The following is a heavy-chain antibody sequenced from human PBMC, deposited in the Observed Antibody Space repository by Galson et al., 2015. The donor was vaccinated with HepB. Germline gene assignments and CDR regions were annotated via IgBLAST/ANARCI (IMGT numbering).Heavy chain of an antibody. Sequence: QSGAEVKKPGESLRISCKGSGYSFTSYWISWVRQMPGKGLEWMGRIDPSDSYTNYSPSFQGHVTISADKSISTAYLQWSSLKASDTAMYYCARPGYCSGGSCYDAFDIWGQGTMVTVSS. J-gene: IGHJ3*02. CDR2: IDPSDSYT. V-gene: IGHV5-10-1*01. D-gene: IGHD2-15*01. CDR3: ARPGYCSGGSCYDAFDI. CDR1: GYSFTSYW.